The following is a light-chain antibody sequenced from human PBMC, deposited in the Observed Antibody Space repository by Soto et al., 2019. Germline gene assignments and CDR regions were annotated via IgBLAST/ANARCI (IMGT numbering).Light chain of an antibody. CDR1: QSISSY. V-gene: IGKV1-39*01. Sequence: DLPMTQSPSSLSASVGDRVTITCRASQSISSYLNWYQQKPGKAPKLLIYAASSLQSGVPSRFSGSGSGTDFTLTISSLQPEDFATYYCQQSYSPSYTFGQGTKLEIK. CDR2: AAS. J-gene: IGKJ2*01. CDR3: QQSYSPSYT.